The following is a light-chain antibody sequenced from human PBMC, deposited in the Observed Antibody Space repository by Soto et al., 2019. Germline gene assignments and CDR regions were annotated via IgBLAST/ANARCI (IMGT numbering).Light chain of an antibody. V-gene: IGKV3-15*01. J-gene: IGKJ2*01. Sequence: EIVMTQSPATLSVSPGERATLSCRASQSISSELAWYQQKPGQPPRLLIYPASTRATGVPARFTGSGSGSEFTLTISGLQSEDCAVYYCQQGHNWPLSFGQGTRLEI. CDR3: QQGHNWPLS. CDR2: PAS. CDR1: QSISSE.